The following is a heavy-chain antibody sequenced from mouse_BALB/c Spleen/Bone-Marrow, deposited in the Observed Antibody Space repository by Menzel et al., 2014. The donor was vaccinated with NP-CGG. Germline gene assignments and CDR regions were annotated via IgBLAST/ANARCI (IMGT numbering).Heavy chain of an antibody. CDR2: IDPANGNT. V-gene: IGHV14-3*02. J-gene: IGHJ4*01. D-gene: IGHD2-14*01. CDR3: ARGTPYAMDY. CDR1: GFNIKDTY. Sequence: EVQLQQSGAELVKPGASVKLSCTASGFNIKDTYMHWVKQRPEQGLEWIGRIDPANGNTKYDPKFQGKATITADTSSNTAYPQLSSLTSEDTAVYYCARGTPYAMDYWGQGTSVTVSS.